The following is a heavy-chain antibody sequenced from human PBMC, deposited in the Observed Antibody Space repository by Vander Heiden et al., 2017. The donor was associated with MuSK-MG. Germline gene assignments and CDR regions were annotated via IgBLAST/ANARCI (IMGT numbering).Heavy chain of an antibody. CDR1: GLTFRSYA. CDR3: ARDTDSYYYYGMDV. J-gene: IGHJ6*02. V-gene: IGHV3-30*04. CDR2: ISYDGSNK. Sequence: QVQLLESGGGVVQPGRTLTPSCAASGLTFRSYAMHWVRQAPGKGLEWVAVISYDGSNKYYADSVKGRFTISRDNSKNTLYLQMNSLRAEDTAVYYCARDTDSYYYYGMDVWGQGTTVTVSS.